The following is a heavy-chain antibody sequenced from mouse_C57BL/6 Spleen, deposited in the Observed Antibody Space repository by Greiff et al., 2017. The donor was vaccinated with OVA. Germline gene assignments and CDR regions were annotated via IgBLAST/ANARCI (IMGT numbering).Heavy chain of an antibody. CDR2: ISYDGSN. J-gene: IGHJ1*03. D-gene: IGHD1-1*01. CDR3: ARGGLTTVVADWYFDV. Sequence: EVHLVESGPGLVKPSQSLSLTCSVTGYSITSGYYWNWIRQFPGNKLEWMGYISYDGSNNYNPSLKNRISITRDTSKNQFFLKLNSVTTEDTATYYCARGGLTTVVADWYFDVWGTGTTVTVSS. CDR1: GYSITSGYY. V-gene: IGHV3-6*01.